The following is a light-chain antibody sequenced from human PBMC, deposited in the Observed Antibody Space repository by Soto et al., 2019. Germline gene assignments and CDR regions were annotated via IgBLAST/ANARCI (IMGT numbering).Light chain of an antibody. V-gene: IGKV1-8*01. CDR2: AAS. Sequence: AIRMTQSPSSFSASTGDSVTITCRASQGISSYLAWYQQKPGKAPKLLIYAASTLQSGVPSRFSGSGSGTDFTLTISCLHSEDFATYYCQQYYSYPYTLGQGTKLQIK. J-gene: IGKJ2*01. CDR3: QQYYSYPYT. CDR1: QGISSY.